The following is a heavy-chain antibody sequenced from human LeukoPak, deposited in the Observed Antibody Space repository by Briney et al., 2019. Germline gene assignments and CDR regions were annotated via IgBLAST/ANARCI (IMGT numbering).Heavy chain of an antibody. V-gene: IGHV4-39*01. D-gene: IGHD6-13*01. J-gene: IGHJ4*02. CDR1: GGSISNSGFY. CDR3: ARRIATDGSKFFDY. CDR2: IYYSGST. Sequence: SETLSLTCTVSGGSISNSGFYWGWMRQPPGKGLEWIATIYYSGSTYYNPSLKSRVTMSVDTSTNQFSLNLSSVTAADTAVYYCARRIATDGSKFFDYWGQGTLVTVSS.